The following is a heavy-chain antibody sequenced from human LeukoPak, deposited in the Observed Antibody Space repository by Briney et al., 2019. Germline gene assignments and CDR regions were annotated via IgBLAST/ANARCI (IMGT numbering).Heavy chain of an antibody. V-gene: IGHV1-69*05. CDR2: VIHIFGTA. CDR3: ARDAVVVTASSWFDP. J-gene: IGHJ5*02. Sequence: SVKVSCKASGGTFISYAISWVRQAPGQGLEWMGGVIHIFGTANYAQKFQGRVTITTDESTSTAYMELSSLRSEDTAVYYCARDAVVVTASSWFDPWVQGTLVTVSS. D-gene: IGHD2-21*02. CDR1: GGTFISYA.